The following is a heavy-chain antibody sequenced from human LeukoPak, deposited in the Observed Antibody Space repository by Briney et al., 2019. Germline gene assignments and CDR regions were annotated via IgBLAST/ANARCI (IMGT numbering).Heavy chain of an antibody. CDR2: IIPIFGTA. CDR1: GGTFSSYA. V-gene: IGHV1-69*13. CDR3: QKTAYDILTGYYFGWFDP. Sequence: SVKVSCKASGGTFSSYASSWVRQAPGQGLEWMVGIIPIFGTANYAQKFQGRVTITADESTSTAYMELSSLRSEDTVFFFWQKTAYDILTGYYFGWFDPWGQGTLVTVSS. J-gene: IGHJ5*02. D-gene: IGHD3-9*01.